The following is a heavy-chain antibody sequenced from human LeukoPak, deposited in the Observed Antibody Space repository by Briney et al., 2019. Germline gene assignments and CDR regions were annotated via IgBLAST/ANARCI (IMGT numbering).Heavy chain of an antibody. V-gene: IGHV1-3*01. Sequence: ASVKVSCKASGYTFTSYVMHWVRRAPGQRLEWMGWINAGNGNTVYSQKFQGRVTITRDTSASTAYMELSSLTSEDTAVYYCARAPTVLIDYWGQGTLVTVPS. CDR2: INAGNGNT. CDR1: GYTFTSYV. J-gene: IGHJ4*02. D-gene: IGHD4-23*01. CDR3: ARAPTVLIDY.